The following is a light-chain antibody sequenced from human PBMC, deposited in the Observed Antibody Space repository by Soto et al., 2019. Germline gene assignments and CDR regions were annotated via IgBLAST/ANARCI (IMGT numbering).Light chain of an antibody. CDR2: AAS. J-gene: IGKJ3*01. V-gene: IGKV1-8*01. CDR1: QGISSN. Sequence: ILMTQSPSSFSASTGERATITCRASQGISSNLAWYQQKPGKDPQLLIYAASTWQSGVTSRFSGSGSGTDFTLTISCLQSEDFATYFCQQYYSEPFTFGHGTKVDIK. CDR3: QQYYSEPFT.